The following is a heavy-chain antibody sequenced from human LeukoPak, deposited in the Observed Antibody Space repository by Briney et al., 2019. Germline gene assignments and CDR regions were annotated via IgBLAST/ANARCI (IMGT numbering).Heavy chain of an antibody. J-gene: IGHJ6*03. CDR3: ARGSEAARPHYYYYYMDV. Sequence: EASVKVSCKASGFTFTSSAVQWVRQARGQRLEWIGWIVVGSGNTNYAQKFQERVTITRDMSTSTAYMELSSLRSEDTAVYYCARGSEAARPHYYYYYMDVWGKGTTVTVSS. V-gene: IGHV1-58*01. CDR2: IVVGSGNT. D-gene: IGHD6-6*01. CDR1: GFTFTSSA.